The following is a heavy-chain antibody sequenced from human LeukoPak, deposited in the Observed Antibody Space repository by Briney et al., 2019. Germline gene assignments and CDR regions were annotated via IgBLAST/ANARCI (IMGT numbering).Heavy chain of an antibody. J-gene: IGHJ5*02. D-gene: IGHD6-6*01. CDR1: GGSFSGYY. CDR2: INHSGST. V-gene: IGHV4-34*01. Sequence: PSETLSLTCAVYGGSFSGYYWSWIRQPPGKGLEWIGEINHSGSTNYNPSLKSRVTISGDTSTNQFSLKLSSVPAADTAVYYCARAYYSSSGDPWGQGTLVTVSS. CDR3: ARAYYSSSGDP.